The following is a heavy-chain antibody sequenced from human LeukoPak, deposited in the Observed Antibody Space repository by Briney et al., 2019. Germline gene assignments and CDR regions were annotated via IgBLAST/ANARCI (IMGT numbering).Heavy chain of an antibody. D-gene: IGHD1-26*01. CDR1: GGSISSYY. V-gene: IGHV4-59*01. Sequence: PSETLSLTCTVSGGSISSYYWSWIRQPPGKGLEWIGYIYYSGSTNYNPSLKSRVTISVDTSKNQFSLKLSSVTAADTPVYYCARGGGSGDIDYWGQGTLVTVSS. CDR3: ARGGGSGDIDY. CDR2: IYYSGST. J-gene: IGHJ4*02.